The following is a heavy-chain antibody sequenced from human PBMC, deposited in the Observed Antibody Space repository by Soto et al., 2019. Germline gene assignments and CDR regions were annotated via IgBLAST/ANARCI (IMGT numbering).Heavy chain of an antibody. D-gene: IGHD2-15*01. V-gene: IGHV1-69*13. CDR1: GYTFTGYY. CDR2: IIPIFGTA. J-gene: IGHJ4*02. CDR3: AREKICSGGSCYLNYFDY. Sequence: ASVKVSCKASGYTFTGYYMHWVRQAPGQGLEWMGGIIPIFGTANYAQKFQGRVTITADESTSTAYMELSSLRSEDTAVYYFAREKICSGGSCYLNYFDYWGQGTLVTVSS.